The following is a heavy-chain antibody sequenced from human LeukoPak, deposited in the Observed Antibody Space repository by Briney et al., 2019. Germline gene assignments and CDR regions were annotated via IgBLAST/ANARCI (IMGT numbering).Heavy chain of an antibody. CDR3: ARWEGILAFDYYYYMDV. J-gene: IGHJ6*03. V-gene: IGHV1-2*06. CDR1: GYTFTGYY. D-gene: IGHD3-9*01. Sequence: ASVKVSCKASGYTFTGYYMHWVRQAPGQGLEWMGRINPNSGGTNYAQKFQSRVTMTRDTSISTAYMELSRLRSDDAAVYYCARWEGILAFDYYYYMDVWGKGTTVTVSS. CDR2: INPNSGGT.